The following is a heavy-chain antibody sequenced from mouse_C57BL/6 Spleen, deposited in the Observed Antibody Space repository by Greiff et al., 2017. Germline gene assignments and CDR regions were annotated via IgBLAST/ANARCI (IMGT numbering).Heavy chain of an antibody. Sequence: QVQLQQPGAELVMPGASVKLSCKASGYTFTSYWMHWVKQRPGQGLEWIGEIDPSDSYTNCNQKFKGKSTLTVDKSSSTAYMQLSSLTSEDSAVYYGARGYYGSSYNGFAYWGQGTLVTVSA. CDR2: IDPSDSYT. J-gene: IGHJ3*01. V-gene: IGHV1-69*01. D-gene: IGHD1-1*01. CDR1: GYTFTSYW. CDR3: ARGYYGSSYNGFAY.